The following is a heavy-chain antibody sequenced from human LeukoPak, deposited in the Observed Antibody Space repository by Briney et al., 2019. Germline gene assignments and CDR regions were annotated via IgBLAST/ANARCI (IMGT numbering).Heavy chain of an antibody. Sequence: GGSLRLSCRASGFTFSAYAMHWVRQAPGKGLEWVAVIWDDRSNKHYADSVKGRFTISRDNSKNTLYLQMNNLRADGTAVYYCAKDMGISIFGVLTFHFAFWGQGTLVTVSS. CDR3: AKDMGISIFGVLTFHFAF. CDR2: IWDDRSNK. V-gene: IGHV3-33*06. CDR1: GFTFSAYA. D-gene: IGHD3-3*01. J-gene: IGHJ4*02.